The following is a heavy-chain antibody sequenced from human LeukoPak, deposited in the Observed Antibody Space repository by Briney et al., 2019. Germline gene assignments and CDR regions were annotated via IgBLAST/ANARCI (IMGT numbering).Heavy chain of an antibody. Sequence: ASVKVSCKASEYTFTGYSMNWVRQAPGQGLEWIGWINPNRGSTNYAEKFQGRVTMTRDTSISTAYTELSSLRYDDTAVYYCARGSRNHFDFWGQGTLVAVSS. CDR1: EYTFTGYS. CDR3: ARGSRNHFDF. D-gene: IGHD2-15*01. V-gene: IGHV1-2*02. J-gene: IGHJ4*02. CDR2: INPNRGST.